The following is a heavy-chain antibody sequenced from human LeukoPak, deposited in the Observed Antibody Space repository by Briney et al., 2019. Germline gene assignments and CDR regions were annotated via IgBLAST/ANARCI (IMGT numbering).Heavy chain of an antibody. CDR2: IYSGGST. CDR1: GFTLSSFA. D-gene: IGHD3-22*01. CDR3: ARDFSNDSSGYYYFDY. V-gene: IGHV3-66*01. Sequence: PGGSLRLSCAASGFTLSSFAMSWVRQAPGKGLEWVSVIYSGGSTYYADSVKGRFTISRDNSKNTLYLQMNSLRAEDTAVYYCARDFSNDSSGYYYFDYWGQGTLVTVSS. J-gene: IGHJ4*02.